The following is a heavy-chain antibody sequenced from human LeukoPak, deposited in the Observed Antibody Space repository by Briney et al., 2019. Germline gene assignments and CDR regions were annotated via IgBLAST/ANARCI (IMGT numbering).Heavy chain of an antibody. Sequence: ASVKASCKVSGYTLTELSMHWVRRAPGKGLEWMVGFDPEDGETIYAQKFQGRVTMTEDTSTDTAYMELSSLRSEDTAVYYCATDRSFYYDSSGSLDYWGQGTLVTVSS. V-gene: IGHV1-24*01. J-gene: IGHJ4*02. CDR2: FDPEDGET. D-gene: IGHD3-22*01. CDR1: GYTLTELS. CDR3: ATDRSFYYDSSGSLDY.